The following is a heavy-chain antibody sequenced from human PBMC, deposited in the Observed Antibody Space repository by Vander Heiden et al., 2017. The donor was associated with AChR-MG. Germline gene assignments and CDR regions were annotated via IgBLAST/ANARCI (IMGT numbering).Heavy chain of an antibody. D-gene: IGHD2-2*01. CDR1: GYRFTSYW. CDR3: ARGGYCSSTSCSDWFDP. CDR2: IYPGDSDT. Sequence: EVQLVQSGAEVNKPGESLKISRTGSGYRFTSYWIGWVRQMPGKGLEWMRIIYPGDSDTRYSPSFQGQVTISADKSISTAYLQWSSLKASDTAMYYCARGGYCSSTSCSDWFDPWGQGTLVTVSS. J-gene: IGHJ5*02. V-gene: IGHV5-51*01.